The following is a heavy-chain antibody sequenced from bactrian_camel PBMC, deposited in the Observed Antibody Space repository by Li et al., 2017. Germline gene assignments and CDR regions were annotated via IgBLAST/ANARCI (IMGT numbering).Heavy chain of an antibody. V-gene: IGHV3S40*01. Sequence: QLVESGGGLVQPGGSLRLSCVASGFPFSTTDMSWVRQAPGKDLKWVSAINSGDGATYYTNSVKGRFTISRDNAKNTVYLQLNSLQTEDTAMYYCAKENTRFYKQYDTTARYNYRGQGTQVTVS. J-gene: IGHJ4*01. CDR2: INSGDGAT. D-gene: IGHD2*01. CDR1: GFPFSTTD. CDR3: AKENTRFYKQYDTTARYNY.